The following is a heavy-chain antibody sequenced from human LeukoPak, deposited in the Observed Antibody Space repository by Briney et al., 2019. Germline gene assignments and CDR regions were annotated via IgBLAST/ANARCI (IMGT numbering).Heavy chain of an antibody. CDR2: ISAYNGNP. J-gene: IGHJ1*01. CDR3: ARSGGPAYCSGGTCYQTPAEYFQH. Sequence: ASVKVSCKASGYTFTSYGISWVRQAPGQGLEWMGWISAYNGNPNYAQKLQGRVTMTTDTSTSTAYMELRSLRSDDTAVYYSARSGGPAYCSGGTCYQTPAEYFQHWGQGTLVTVSS. CDR1: GYTFTSYG. D-gene: IGHD2-15*01. V-gene: IGHV1-18*01.